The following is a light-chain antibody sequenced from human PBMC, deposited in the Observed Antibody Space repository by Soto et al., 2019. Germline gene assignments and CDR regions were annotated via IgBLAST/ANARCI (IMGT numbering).Light chain of an antibody. CDR1: QSMSSN. CDR3: QQYNTWPLT. CDR2: GAS. Sequence: EIVMTHSPATLSVSPGERATLSCRASQSMSSNLAWYQQKPGQAPRLLIYGASTRATGIPGRFSGSGSGTEFTLTISSLQSEDFAVYYCQQYNTWPLTLGGGTKVEIK. V-gene: IGKV3-15*01. J-gene: IGKJ4*01.